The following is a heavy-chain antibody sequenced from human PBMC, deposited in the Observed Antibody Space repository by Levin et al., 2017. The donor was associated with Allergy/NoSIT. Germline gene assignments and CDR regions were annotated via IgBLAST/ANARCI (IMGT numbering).Heavy chain of an antibody. J-gene: IGHJ4*02. D-gene: IGHD6-19*01. Sequence: PSETLSLTCTVSGGSISSSSYYWGWIRQPPGKGLEWIGSIYYTENTFYNPSLKGRVTISIDTSNNQFSLKLSSVTAADTAVYYCARHSRTMAVAGTIDSWGQGTLVTVSS. V-gene: IGHV4-39*01. CDR3: ARHSRTMAVAGTIDS. CDR1: GGSISSSSYY. CDR2: IYYTENT.